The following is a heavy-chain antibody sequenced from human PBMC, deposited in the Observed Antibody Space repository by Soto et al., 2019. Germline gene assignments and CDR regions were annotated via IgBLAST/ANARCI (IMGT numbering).Heavy chain of an antibody. D-gene: IGHD4-17*01. V-gene: IGHV4-59*01. CDR3: ARDGTVAGGGMDV. CDR1: GGSISSYY. CDR2: IYYSGST. J-gene: IGHJ6*02. Sequence: KASETLSLTCTVSGGSISSYYWSWIRQPPGKGLEWIGYIYYSGSTNYNPSLKSRVTISVDTSKNQFSLKLSSVTAADTAVYYCARDGTVAGGGMDVWGQGTTVTVSS.